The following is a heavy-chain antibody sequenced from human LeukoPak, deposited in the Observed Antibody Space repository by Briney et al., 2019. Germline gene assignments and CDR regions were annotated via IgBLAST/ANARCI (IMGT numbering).Heavy chain of an antibody. CDR3: ARWLTLYAFDI. CDR1: GGSISSSTYY. CDR2: IYYSGST. J-gene: IGHJ3*02. Sequence: SETLCLTCTVSGGSISSSTYYWGWIRQPPGKGLEWIGSIYYSGSTYYNPSLKSRATISVDTSKNPFSLKLSSVSAADTAVYYCARWLTLYAFDIWGQGTMVTVSS. V-gene: IGHV4-39*07. D-gene: IGHD3-9*01.